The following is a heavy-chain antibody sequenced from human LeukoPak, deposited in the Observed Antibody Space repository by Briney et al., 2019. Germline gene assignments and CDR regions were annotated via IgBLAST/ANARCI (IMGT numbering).Heavy chain of an antibody. CDR1: GYTFTGYY. CDR2: INPNSGGT. D-gene: IGHD3-10*01. V-gene: IGHV1-2*06. CDR3: ARPKYYYGSGSYRDAFDI. J-gene: IGHJ3*02. Sequence: GASVKVSCKASGYTFTGYYMHWVRQAPGQGLEWMGRINPNSGGTNYAQKFQGRVTMTRDTSISTAYMELSRLRSDDTAVYYCARPKYYYGSGSYRDAFDIWGQGTMVTVSS.